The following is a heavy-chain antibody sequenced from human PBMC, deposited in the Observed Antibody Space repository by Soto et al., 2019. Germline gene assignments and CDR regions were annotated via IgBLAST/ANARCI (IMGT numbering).Heavy chain of an antibody. CDR2: INDSGST. J-gene: IGHJ5*01. V-gene: IGHV4-34*01. CDR1: GGSFNDDY. Sequence: SETLSLTCAVEGGSFNDDYWSWIRQPPGKGLEWIGEINDSGSTKYNPSLKSRVTISVDTSKNQFSLKLSSVTAADTAVYYCARLIGNSWLDSWGQGTLVTVSS. CDR3: ARLIGNSWLDS. D-gene: IGHD3-16*01.